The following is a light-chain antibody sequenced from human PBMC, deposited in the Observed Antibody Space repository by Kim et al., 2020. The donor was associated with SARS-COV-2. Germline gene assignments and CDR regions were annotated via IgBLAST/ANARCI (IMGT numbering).Light chain of an antibody. CDR2: SKN. CDR1: SLRRYH. CDR3: QSRDSSGKVV. Sequence: SSEPTQDPAVSVALGQTVSITCQGDSLRRYHVSWYQRRPGQAPLLVMYSKNNRPSGIPDRLSGSSSGNTASLAITGAQAEDEADYYCQSRDSSGKVVFGGGTKLTVL. V-gene: IGLV3-19*01. J-gene: IGLJ2*01.